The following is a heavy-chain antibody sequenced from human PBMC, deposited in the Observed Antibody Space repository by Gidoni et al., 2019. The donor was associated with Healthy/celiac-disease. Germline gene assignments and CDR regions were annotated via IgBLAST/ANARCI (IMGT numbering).Heavy chain of an antibody. D-gene: IGHD6-19*01. CDR2: IYYSGST. Sequence: QVQLQESGPGLVKPSETLSLTCTVSGGSISSYYWSWIRQPPGKGLEWLGYIYYSGSTNYNPSLKSRVTISVDTSKNQFSLKLSSVTAADTAVYYCARVPLDSSGKYYFDYWGQGTLVTVSS. J-gene: IGHJ4*02. CDR1: GGSISSYY. V-gene: IGHV4-59*01. CDR3: ARVPLDSSGKYYFDY.